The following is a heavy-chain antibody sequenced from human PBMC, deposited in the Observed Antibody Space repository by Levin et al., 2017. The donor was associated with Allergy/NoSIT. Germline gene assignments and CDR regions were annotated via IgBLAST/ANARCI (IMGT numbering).Heavy chain of an antibody. CDR3: ALGAPFDSSDFQPCGMAL. J-gene: IGHJ6*02. D-gene: IGHD3-22*01. Sequence: PGGSLRLSCAASGFSFSYYAMHWVRQAPGKGLEWVAVISYDGNTQFYADSVKGRFTISRDNSKNTLSLQMNSLRAEDTAVYYGALGAPFDSSDFQPCGMALWGQGATVTVSS. CDR1: GFSFSYYA. CDR2: ISYDGNTQ. V-gene: IGHV3-30*03.